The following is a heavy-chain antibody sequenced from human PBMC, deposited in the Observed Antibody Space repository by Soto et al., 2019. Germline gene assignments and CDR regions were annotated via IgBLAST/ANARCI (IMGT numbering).Heavy chain of an antibody. V-gene: IGHV3-7*01. J-gene: IGHJ4*02. CDR1: GFTLRNYW. D-gene: IGHD2-21*01. Sequence: EVQLVESGGGRGQPGGSLRLACAASGFTLRNYWMTWVRQAPGKWLVWLANIHTEGRDAYHVDSVRGRITIPTVTANSFLFLEMSSLRVEDTAGYFSAGGGAPYSEAEYWGQGTLVTVAS. CDR2: IHTEGRDA. CDR3: AGGGAPYSEAEY.